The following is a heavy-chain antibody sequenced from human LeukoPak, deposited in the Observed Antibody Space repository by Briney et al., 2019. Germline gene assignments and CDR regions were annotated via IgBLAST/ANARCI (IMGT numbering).Heavy chain of an antibody. CDR2: VSGSGGST. D-gene: IGHD6-19*01. V-gene: IGHV3-23*01. CDR1: GFTFTRHA. J-gene: IGHJ4*02. Sequence: PGGSLRLSCAASGFTFTRHAMNWVRQAPGKGLEWVSAVSGSGGSTYYADSVKGRFAISRDNSKNTLYLQMNSLRAEDTAVYYCAKDGSSSGWYEPKYYFDYWGQGTLVTVSS. CDR3: AKDGSSSGWYEPKYYFDY.